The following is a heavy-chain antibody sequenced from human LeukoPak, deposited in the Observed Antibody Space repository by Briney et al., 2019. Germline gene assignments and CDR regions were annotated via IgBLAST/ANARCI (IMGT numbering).Heavy chain of an antibody. CDR2: IIPIFGTA. D-gene: IGHD3-22*01. CDR3: ARVGYYYDSSGYVL. CDR1: GGTFSSYA. Sequence: GSSVKVSCKASGGTFSSYAISWVRQAPGQGLEWMGGIIPIFGTANYAQKFQGRVTITADESTSTAYMELSSLRSEDTAVYYCARVGYYYDSSGYVLWGQGTLVTVSS. J-gene: IGHJ4*02. V-gene: IGHV1-69*01.